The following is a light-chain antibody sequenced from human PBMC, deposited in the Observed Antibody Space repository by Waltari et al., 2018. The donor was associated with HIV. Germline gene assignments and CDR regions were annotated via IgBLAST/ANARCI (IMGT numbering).Light chain of an antibody. CDR3: QAWDSSTVL. J-gene: IGLJ2*01. Sequence: SHELTQPPSVSVSPGQTASITCSGDYLGDKYASWYQQKPGQSPVLFIYQDDKRPSGITERFSGSNSGDTASLTITGTQCMGEADYYCQAWDSSTVLFGGGTKLTVL. CDR1: YLGDKY. CDR2: QDD. V-gene: IGLV3-1*01.